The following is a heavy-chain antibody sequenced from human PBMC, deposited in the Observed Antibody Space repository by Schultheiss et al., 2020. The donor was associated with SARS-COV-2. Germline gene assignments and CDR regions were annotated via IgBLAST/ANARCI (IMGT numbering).Heavy chain of an antibody. D-gene: IGHD2-8*01. CDR1: GGSISSYY. CDR2: LYDSGNT. Sequence: SETLSLTCTVSGGSISSYYWSWIRQSPGKGLEEYIRCLYDSGNTNCNPSLKSRVTISVDTSKNQFSLKLSSVTAADTAVYYCARGRGIVLMVYAIERKYYFDYWGQGTLVTVSS. CDR3: ARGRGIVLMVYAIERKYYFDY. J-gene: IGHJ4*02. V-gene: IGHV4-59*12.